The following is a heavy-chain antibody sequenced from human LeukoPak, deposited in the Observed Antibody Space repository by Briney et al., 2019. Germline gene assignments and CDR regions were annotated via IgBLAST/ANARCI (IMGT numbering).Heavy chain of an antibody. D-gene: IGHD3-10*01. V-gene: IGHV1-69*04. CDR1: GGTFSSYA. CDR3: ARGGDPDYYYYYGMDV. CDR2: IIPIFGIA. J-gene: IGHJ6*04. Sequence: GASVKVSCKASGGTFSSYAISWVRQAPGQGLEWMGRIIPIFGIANYAQKFQGRVTITADKSTSTAYMELSSLRSEDTAVYYCARGGDPDYYYYYGMDVWAKDHGHRLL.